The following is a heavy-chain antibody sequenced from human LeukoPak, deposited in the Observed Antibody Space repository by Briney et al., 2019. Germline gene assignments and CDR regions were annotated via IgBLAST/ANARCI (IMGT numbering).Heavy chain of an antibody. J-gene: IGHJ4*02. V-gene: IGHV3-64*01. CDR1: GFTFSSYA. CDR3: ARGVKVDTFYYFGY. CDR2: ISSNGGST. D-gene: IGHD5-18*01. Sequence: QPGGPLRLSCGASGFTFSSYAMLWVRQAPGKGLEYVSAISSNGGSTYYANSVKGRFTISRDNSKNTLYLQMGSLRAEDMAVYYCARGVKVDTFYYFGYWGQGTLVTVSS.